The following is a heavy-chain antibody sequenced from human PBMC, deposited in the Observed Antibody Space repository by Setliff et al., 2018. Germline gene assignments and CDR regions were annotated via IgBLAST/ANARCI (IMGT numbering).Heavy chain of an antibody. Sequence: PGGSLRLSCAASGFTFSSSAMAWVRQAPGKGLEWVSAISSTITSTYYADSVKGRFTISRDNSKNTLYLQMNSLRAEDTAVYYCAKAWGSAVAGTPPYYYYGMDVWGQGTLVTVSS. CDR3: AKAWGSAVAGTPPYYYYGMDV. CDR2: ISSTITST. D-gene: IGHD6-19*01. J-gene: IGHJ6*02. V-gene: IGHV3-23*01. CDR1: GFTFSSSA.